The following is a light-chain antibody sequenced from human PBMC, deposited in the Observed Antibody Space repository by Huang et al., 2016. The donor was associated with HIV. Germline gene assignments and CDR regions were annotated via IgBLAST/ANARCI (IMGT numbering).Light chain of an antibody. CDR2: DAS. V-gene: IGKV3-11*01. Sequence: EIVLTQSPATLSLSPGERATLSCRPSQSVGGYLAWYQQKPGHAPRLLIYDASNRATGIPARFSGSGSGTDFTLTIISLEPEDFAVYYCQQRTNWPPGFTFGPGTKVDIK. J-gene: IGKJ3*01. CDR3: QQRTNWPPGFT. CDR1: QSVGGY.